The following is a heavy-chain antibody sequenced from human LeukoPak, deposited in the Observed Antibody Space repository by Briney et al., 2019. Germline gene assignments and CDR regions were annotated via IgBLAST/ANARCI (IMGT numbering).Heavy chain of an antibody. Sequence: SETLSLTCAVYGGSFSGYYWSWIRQPPGKGLEWIGEINHSGSTNYNPSLKSRVTISVDTSKNQFSLKLSSVTAADTAVYYCARWVGWYDDYYFDYWGQGPLVTVSS. D-gene: IGHD6-19*01. CDR1: GGSFSGYY. J-gene: IGHJ4*02. V-gene: IGHV4-34*01. CDR2: INHSGST. CDR3: ARWVGWYDDYYFDY.